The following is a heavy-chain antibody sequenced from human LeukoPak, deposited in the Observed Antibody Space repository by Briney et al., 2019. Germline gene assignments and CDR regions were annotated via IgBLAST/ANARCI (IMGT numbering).Heavy chain of an antibody. J-gene: IGHJ6*02. CDR1: GYSISIGYY. Sequence: SETLSLTCSVAGYSISIGYYWGWIRQPPGKGLEWIGNIHHGGTTFYNPSLKSRVTISVDTSKNQFSLKLSSVTAADTAVYYCARDGVVVTAQAPYYYGMDVWGQGTTVTVSS. V-gene: IGHV4-38-2*02. CDR2: IHHGGTT. D-gene: IGHD2-21*02. CDR3: ARDGVVVTAQAPYYYGMDV.